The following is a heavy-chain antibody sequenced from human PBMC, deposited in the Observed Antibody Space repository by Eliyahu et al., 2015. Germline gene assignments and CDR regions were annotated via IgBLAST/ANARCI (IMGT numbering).Heavy chain of an antibody. Sequence: QIQLQESGPGLVKPSQTLSLTCTVSGGSXRSGDYYWSWIRQSPGQGLEWIASIHYTGSTFYRPSLKSRLTTSLDTSKNQFSLRLSSVTAADTAVYYCARQGAGRPDWYFDLWGRGTLLTVSS. CDR3: ARQGAGRPDWYFDL. V-gene: IGHV4-30-4*01. CDR2: IHYTGST. CDR1: GGSXRSGDYY. D-gene: IGHD6-6*01. J-gene: IGHJ2*01.